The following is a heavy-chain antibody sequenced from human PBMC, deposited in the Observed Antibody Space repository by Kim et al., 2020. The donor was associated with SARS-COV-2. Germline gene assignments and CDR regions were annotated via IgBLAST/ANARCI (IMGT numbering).Heavy chain of an antibody. Sequence: GGSLRLSCAASGFMFDESAMHWVRQVPGKGLEWVSLISGDGHSTYYADSMKGRFTISRDNSQNSLYLQVNNLRTDDTALYYCAKEAPEDGTSFDYWGHGT. CDR3: AKEAPEDGTSFDY. CDR1: GFMFDESA. CDR2: ISGDGHST. J-gene: IGHJ4*01. V-gene: IGHV3-43*02.